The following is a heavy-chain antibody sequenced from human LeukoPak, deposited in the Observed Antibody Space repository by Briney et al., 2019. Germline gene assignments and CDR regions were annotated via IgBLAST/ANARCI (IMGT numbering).Heavy chain of an antibody. CDR1: GGSVSSGSYY. CDR3: AREQWLARSYFFDY. V-gene: IGHV4-61*01. J-gene: IGHJ4*02. D-gene: IGHD6-19*01. CDR2: IYYSGST. Sequence: SETLSLTCTVSGGSVSSGSYYWSWIRQPPGKGLEWIGYIYYSGSTNYNPSLKSRVTISVDTSKNQFSLKLSSVTAADTAVYYCAREQWLARSYFFDYWGQGTLVTVSS.